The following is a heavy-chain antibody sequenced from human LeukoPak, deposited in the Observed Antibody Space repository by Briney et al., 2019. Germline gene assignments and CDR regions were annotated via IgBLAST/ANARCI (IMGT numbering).Heavy chain of an antibody. Sequence: GGSLRLSCTASGFTFSSYWMSWVRQAPGKGLEWVANIKQDGSEKDYVDSVKGRFTISRDNAKNSLYLQMNSLRAEDAAVYYCARDADYYDILTGPFDYWGQGTLVTVSS. V-gene: IGHV3-7*01. CDR2: IKQDGSEK. CDR3: ARDADYYDILTGPFDY. J-gene: IGHJ4*02. D-gene: IGHD3-9*01. CDR1: GFTFSSYW.